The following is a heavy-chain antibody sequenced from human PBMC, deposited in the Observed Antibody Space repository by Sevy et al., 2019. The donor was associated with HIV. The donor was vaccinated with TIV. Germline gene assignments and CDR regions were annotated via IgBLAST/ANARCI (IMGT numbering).Heavy chain of an antibody. CDR2: ISGNGDYT. J-gene: IGHJ4*02. CDR3: AKKMGGGSGMAFLVDY. D-gene: IGHD5-18*01. V-gene: IGHV3-23*01. Sequence: GGSLRLSCAASGFTFNNFAMGWVRQAPGKGLDWISVISGNGDYTYYADSVKGPFTISRDNSKNTLFLQMNSLRAEDTAIFYCAKKMGGGSGMAFLVDYWGQGTLVTVSS. CDR1: GFTFNNFA.